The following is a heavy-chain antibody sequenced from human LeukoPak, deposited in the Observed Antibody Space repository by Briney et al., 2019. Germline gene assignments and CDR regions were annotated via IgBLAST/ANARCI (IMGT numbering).Heavy chain of an antibody. CDR1: GFNFSSYS. CDR2: ISSSSSYI. J-gene: IGHJ4*02. Sequence: PGGSLRLSCAASGFNFSSYSMNWVRQAPGKGLEWVSSISSSSSYIYYADSVKGRFTISRDNAKNSLYLQMNSLRAEDTAVYYCARDTRIAAAGNDYWGQGTLVTVSS. V-gene: IGHV3-21*01. CDR3: ARDTRIAAAGNDY. D-gene: IGHD6-13*01.